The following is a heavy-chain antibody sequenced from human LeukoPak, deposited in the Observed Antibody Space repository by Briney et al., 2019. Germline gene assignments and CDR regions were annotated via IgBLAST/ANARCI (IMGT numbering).Heavy chain of an antibody. D-gene: IGHD2-21*01. Sequence: PSETLSLTCTVSGGSISSSSYYWGWISQPPGKGLEWIGSIYYSGSTYYNPSLKSRVTISVDTSKNQFSLKLSSVTAADTAVYYCARDLQDYSSFDYWGQGTLVTVSS. CDR2: IYYSGST. V-gene: IGHV4-39*07. CDR1: GGSISSSSYY. CDR3: ARDLQDYSSFDY. J-gene: IGHJ4*02.